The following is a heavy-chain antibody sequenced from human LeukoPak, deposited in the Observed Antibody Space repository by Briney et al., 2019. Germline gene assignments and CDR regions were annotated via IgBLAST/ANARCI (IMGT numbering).Heavy chain of an antibody. D-gene: IGHD4/OR15-4a*01. V-gene: IGHV3-74*01. Sequence: GGSLRLSCAASALTFSTYWMHWVPQVPGEGLLPVSRINSDGSSTAYADSEKGRFTISRDNAKNTVYLHMNSLRAEDTAVYYCVREMYRAYGGHDYWGQGTLVTVSS. CDR2: INSDGSST. CDR1: ALTFSTYW. J-gene: IGHJ4*02. CDR3: VREMYRAYGGHDY.